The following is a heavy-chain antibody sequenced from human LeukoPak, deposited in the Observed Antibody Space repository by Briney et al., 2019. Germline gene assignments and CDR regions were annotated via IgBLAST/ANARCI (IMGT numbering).Heavy chain of an antibody. J-gene: IGHJ3*02. CDR1: RFTFSSYA. D-gene: IGHD3-22*01. CDR2: ISYDGSNK. CDR3: AAREYYYDSSGYYQDAFDI. Sequence: PGRSLRLSCAASRFTFSSYAMHWVRQAPGKGLEWVAVISYDGSNKYYADSVKGRFTISRDNSKNTLYLQMNSLRAEDTAVYYCAAREYYYDSSGYYQDAFDIWGQGTMVTVSS. V-gene: IGHV3-30-3*01.